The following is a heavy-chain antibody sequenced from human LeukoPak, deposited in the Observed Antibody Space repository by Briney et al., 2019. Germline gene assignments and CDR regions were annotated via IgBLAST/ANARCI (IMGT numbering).Heavy chain of an antibody. Sequence: RSSETLSLTCTVSGGSISSGGYYWSWIRQPPGKGLGWIGYIYHSGSTYYNPSLKSRVTISVDRSKNQFSPKLSSVTAADTAVYYCARDGGAAAGTSGAFDIWGQGTMVTVSS. V-gene: IGHV4-30-2*01. CDR3: ARDGGAAAGTSGAFDI. D-gene: IGHD6-13*01. CDR1: GGSISSGGYY. J-gene: IGHJ3*02. CDR2: IYHSGST.